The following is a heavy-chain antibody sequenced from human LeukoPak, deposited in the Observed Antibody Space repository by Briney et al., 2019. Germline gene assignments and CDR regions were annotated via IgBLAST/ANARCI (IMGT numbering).Heavy chain of an antibody. CDR2: IYYSGST. CDR1: GGSISSSSYY. Sequence: PSETLSLTCTVSGGSISSSSYYWGWIRQPPGKGLEWIGTIYYSGSTYYNPSLKSRVTISADTSKNQFSLKLSSVTAADTAVYYCARNAGATLSLTPIDYWGQGTLVTVSS. CDR3: ARNAGATLSLTPIDY. D-gene: IGHD1-26*01. J-gene: IGHJ4*02. V-gene: IGHV4-39*01.